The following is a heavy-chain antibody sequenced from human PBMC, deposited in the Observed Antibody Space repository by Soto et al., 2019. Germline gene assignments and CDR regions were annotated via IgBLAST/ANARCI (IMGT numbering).Heavy chain of an antibody. CDR2: IIPIFGTT. V-gene: IGHV1-69*01. D-gene: IGHD2-15*01. Sequence: QVQLVQSGAEVKKPGSSVKVSCKASGGTFSSYAISWVRQAPGQGLEWMGGIIPIFGTTNYAQKFQGRVRITADESTSTAYMKLSSLRSEDTAVYYCAREDCSGGSCYSGWFDPWGQGTLVTVSS. CDR1: GGTFSSYA. CDR3: AREDCSGGSCYSGWFDP. J-gene: IGHJ5*02.